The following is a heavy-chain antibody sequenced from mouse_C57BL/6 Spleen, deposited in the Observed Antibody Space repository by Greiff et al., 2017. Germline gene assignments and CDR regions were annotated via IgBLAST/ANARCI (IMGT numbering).Heavy chain of an antibody. V-gene: IGHV1-62-2*01. J-gene: IGHJ4*01. CDR3: ARHEIDGYYEDYAMDY. CDR2: FYPGSGSI. CDR1: GYTFTEYT. D-gene: IGHD2-3*01. Sequence: QVQLQQSGAELVKPGASVKLSCKASGYTFTEYTIHWVKQRTGQGLEWIGWFYPGSGSIKYNEKFKDKATLTADKSSSTVYMELSRLTSEDSAVYFCARHEIDGYYEDYAMDYWGQGTSVTVSS.